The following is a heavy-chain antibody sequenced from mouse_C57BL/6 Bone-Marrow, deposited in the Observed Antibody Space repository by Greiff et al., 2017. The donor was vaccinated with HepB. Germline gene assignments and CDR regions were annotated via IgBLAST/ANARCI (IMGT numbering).Heavy chain of an antibody. CDR3: AIWGRGHYYYFDY. CDR2: ISGGGGNT. Sequence: EVQGVESGGGLVKPGGSLKLSCAASGFTFSSYTMSWVRQTPEKRLEWVATISGGGGNTYYPDSVKGRFTISRDNAKNTLYLQMSSLRSEDTALYYCAIWGRGHYYYFDYWGQGTTLTVSS. V-gene: IGHV5-9*01. CDR1: GFTFSSYT. D-gene: IGHD1-2*01. J-gene: IGHJ2*01.